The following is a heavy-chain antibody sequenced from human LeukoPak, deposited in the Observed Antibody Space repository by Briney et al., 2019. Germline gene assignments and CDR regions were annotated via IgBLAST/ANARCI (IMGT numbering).Heavy chain of an antibody. CDR3: AKDPSHSYGYSDY. CDR2: IKQDGSEK. CDR1: GFTFSSYW. D-gene: IGHD5-18*01. V-gene: IGHV3-7*03. J-gene: IGHJ4*02. Sequence: GGSLRLSCAASGFTFSSYWMSWVRQAPGKGLEWVANIKQDGSEKYYVDSVKGRFTISRDKSKNTLYLQMNSLRAEDTAVYYCAKDPSHSYGYSDYWGQGTLVTVSS.